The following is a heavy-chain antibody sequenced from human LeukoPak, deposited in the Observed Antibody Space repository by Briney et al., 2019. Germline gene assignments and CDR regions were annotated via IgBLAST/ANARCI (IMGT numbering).Heavy chain of an antibody. CDR1: GFTVSSNY. CDR3: ARAPYYSDYGDYGVPPPAFDI. V-gene: IGHV3-66*02. Sequence: GGSLRLSCAASGFTVSSNYMSWVRQAPGKGLEWVSVIYSGGSTYYADSVEGRFTISRDNSKNTLYLQMNSLRAEDTAVYYCARAPYYSDYGDYGVPPPAFDIWGQGTMVTVSS. CDR2: IYSGGST. D-gene: IGHD4-17*01. J-gene: IGHJ3*02.